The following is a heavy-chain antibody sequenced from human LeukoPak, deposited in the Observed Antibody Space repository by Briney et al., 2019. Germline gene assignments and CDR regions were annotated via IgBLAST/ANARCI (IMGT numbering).Heavy chain of an antibody. V-gene: IGHV3-23*01. CDR2: ISTSGGST. D-gene: IGHD3-10*01. J-gene: IGHJ4*02. CDR1: GFTFSSYG. CDR3: AKMTYYYGSGSYYRAHFDY. Sequence: GGSLRLSCAASGFTFSSYGMSWVRQAPGKGLEWVSAISTSGGSTYYADSVKGRFTISRDNSKNTLYLQMNSLRAEDTAVYYCAKMTYYYGSGSYYRAHFDYWGQGTLVTVSS.